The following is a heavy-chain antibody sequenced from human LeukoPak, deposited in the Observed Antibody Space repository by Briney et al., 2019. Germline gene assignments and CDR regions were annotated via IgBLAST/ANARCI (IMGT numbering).Heavy chain of an antibody. V-gene: IGHV3-74*01. CDR2: IRTDGSSI. J-gene: IGHJ4*02. CDR3: ARSDYLDY. Sequence: GESLRLSCAASGFTLSTYWMHWVGQAPGKGLVWVSRIRTDGSSIFYADSVKGRSTISRDNANNTLHLQMNSLRAEDTAVYYCARSDYLDYWGQGTLVTVSS. CDR1: GFTLSTYW.